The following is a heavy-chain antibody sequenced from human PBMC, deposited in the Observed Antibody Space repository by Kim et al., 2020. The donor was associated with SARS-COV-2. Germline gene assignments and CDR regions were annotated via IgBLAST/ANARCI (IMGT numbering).Heavy chain of an antibody. V-gene: IGHV3-48*03. CDR3: ARGWFDT. Sequence: SDSTIYYADSVKGRFTISRDNAKDSLYLQRNSLRAEDTAVYYCARGWFDTWGQGTLVTVSS. CDR2: SDSTI. J-gene: IGHJ5*02.